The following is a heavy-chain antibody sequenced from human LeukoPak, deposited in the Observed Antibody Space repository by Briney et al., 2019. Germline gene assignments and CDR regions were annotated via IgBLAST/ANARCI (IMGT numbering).Heavy chain of an antibody. J-gene: IGHJ4*02. V-gene: IGHV3-30-3*01. Sequence: GRSLRLSCAASGFTFSSYAMHWVRQAPGKGLEWVAVISYDGSNKYYADSVKGRFTISRDNSKNTLYLQMNSLRAEDTAVYYCAFLWLVNFDYWGQGTLVTASS. CDR1: GFTFSSYA. CDR2: ISYDGSNK. CDR3: AFLWLVNFDY. D-gene: IGHD6-19*01.